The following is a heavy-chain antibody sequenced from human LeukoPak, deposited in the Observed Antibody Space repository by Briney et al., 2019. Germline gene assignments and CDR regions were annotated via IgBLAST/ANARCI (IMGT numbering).Heavy chain of an antibody. Sequence: ASVKVSCKASGYTFTGYYMHWVRQAPGQGLEWMGWINPNSGGTNYAQKLQGRVTMTTDTSTSTAYMELRSLRSDDTAVYYCARDWPALLWFGELEMDVWGKGTTVTISS. D-gene: IGHD3-10*01. CDR3: ARDWPALLWFGELEMDV. CDR2: INPNSGGT. V-gene: IGHV1-2*02. J-gene: IGHJ6*04. CDR1: GYTFTGYY.